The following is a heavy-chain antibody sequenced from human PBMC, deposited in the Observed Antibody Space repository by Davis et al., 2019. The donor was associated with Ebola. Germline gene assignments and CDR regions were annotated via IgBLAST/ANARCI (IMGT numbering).Heavy chain of an antibody. V-gene: IGHV1-8*01. D-gene: IGHD2-15*01. Sequence: ASVKVSCKASGYTFSSYDIFWVRQATGHGLGWMGWMNPNSGNTGYARKLQGRVTMTRNTSISTASMELSSLRSEDTAVYYCARVVVLDYYYGMDVWGQGTTVTVSS. CDR3: ARVVVLDYYYGMDV. CDR2: MNPNSGNT. CDR1: GYTFSSYD. J-gene: IGHJ6*02.